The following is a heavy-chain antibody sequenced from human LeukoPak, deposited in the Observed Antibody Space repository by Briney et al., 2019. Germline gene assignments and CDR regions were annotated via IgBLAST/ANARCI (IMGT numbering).Heavy chain of an antibody. CDR2: ISGSGGST. D-gene: IGHD3-10*01. V-gene: IGHV3-23*01. CDR1: GFTFSSYA. J-gene: IGHJ5*02. CDR3: ARHGSGSYYNENWFDP. Sequence: PGGSLRLSCAASGFTFSSYAMSWVRQAPGKGLEWVSAISGSGGSTYYADSVKGRFTISRDNSKNTLYLQMNSLRAEDTAVYYCARHGSGSYYNENWFDPWGQGTLVTVSS.